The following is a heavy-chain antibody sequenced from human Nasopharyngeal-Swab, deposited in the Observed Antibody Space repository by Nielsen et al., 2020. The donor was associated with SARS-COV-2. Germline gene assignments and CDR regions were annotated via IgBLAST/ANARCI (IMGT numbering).Heavy chain of an antibody. D-gene: IGHD6-13*01. Sequence: GGSLRLSCAASGFTFSTYAMYWVRQAPGKGLEWVANIKHDGGDENYVDSVKGRFTISRDNAKNLLYLQMNSLRAEDTGVYYCARDPYSTPPDYWGQGTLVTVSS. CDR1: GFTFSTYA. J-gene: IGHJ4*02. CDR3: ARDPYSTPPDY. V-gene: IGHV3-7*01. CDR2: IKHDGGDE.